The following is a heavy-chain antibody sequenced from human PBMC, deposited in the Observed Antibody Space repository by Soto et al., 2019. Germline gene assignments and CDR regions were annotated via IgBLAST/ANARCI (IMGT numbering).Heavy chain of an antibody. V-gene: IGHV3-72*01. J-gene: IGHJ4*02. CDR3: AALVRGVTGADY. CDR2: SRNKVNGYTT. Sequence: EVQLVESGGGLVQPGGSLRLSCAGSGVTFSDHSMDWVRQAPGKGLEWVGRSRNKVNGYTTQYAASVKGRFTTSRDDSKNSLFLQMNSLKTEDTAVYYCAALVRGVTGADYWGQGTLVTVSS. CDR1: GVTFSDHS. D-gene: IGHD3-10*01.